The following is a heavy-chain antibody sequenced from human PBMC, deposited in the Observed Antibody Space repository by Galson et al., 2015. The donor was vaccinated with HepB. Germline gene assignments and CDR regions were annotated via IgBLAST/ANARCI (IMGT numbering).Heavy chain of an antibody. V-gene: IGHV4-39*01. J-gene: IGHJ5*02. CDR2: INYRGDT. D-gene: IGHD2-15*01. Sequence: ETLSLTCSVAGDSTSGSAYYWAWLRQSPQKGPEWIGTINYRGDTNDDPSLKSRVSISVDAPKNQISLKLTSVSAADSGVYYCARGVRGSRYCWFDAWGQGSVVTVSS. CDR3: ARGVRGSRYCWFDA. CDR1: GDSTSGSAYY.